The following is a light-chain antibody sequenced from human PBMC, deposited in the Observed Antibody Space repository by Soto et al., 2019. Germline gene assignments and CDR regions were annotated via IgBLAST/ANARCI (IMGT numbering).Light chain of an antibody. CDR3: QQYGSSPIT. J-gene: IGKJ5*01. V-gene: IGKV3D-20*01. CDR2: DAS. Sequence: EIVLTQSPGTLSLSPGERATLSCGASQGVSSSFLAWYQHKPGLAPRLVIYDASSRATGVPDRFTGSGSGTDFTLTISRLEPEDFAVYYCQQYGSSPITFGQGTRLEIK. CDR1: QGVSSSF.